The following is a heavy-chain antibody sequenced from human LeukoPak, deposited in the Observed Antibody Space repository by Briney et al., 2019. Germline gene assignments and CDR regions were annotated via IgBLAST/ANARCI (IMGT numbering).Heavy chain of an antibody. CDR3: AHTLVADGFFDY. D-gene: IGHD6-13*01. Sequence: SGPTLVKPTQTLTLTCTFSGFSLSTSGVGVGWIRQPPGKALEWLALIYWNDDKRYSSSLKSRLTITKDTSKNQVVLTMTNMDPVDTATYYCAHTLVADGFFDYWGQGTLVTVSS. CDR2: IYWNDDK. V-gene: IGHV2-5*01. J-gene: IGHJ4*02. CDR1: GFSLSTSGVG.